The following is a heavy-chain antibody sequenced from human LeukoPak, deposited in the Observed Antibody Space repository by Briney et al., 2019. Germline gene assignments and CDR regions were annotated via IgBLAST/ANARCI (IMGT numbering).Heavy chain of an antibody. Sequence: PSETLSLTCTVSGGSFSAYYWTWLRQPPGKELEWIGYIYYTGSTNCNPSLRSRVTISVDTSNYQFSLKLSSVTAADTAVYYCATIAGSSSYWGQGTLVTVSS. CDR3: ATIAGSSSY. V-gene: IGHV4-59*08. CDR2: IYYTGST. J-gene: IGHJ4*02. CDR1: GGSFSAYY. D-gene: IGHD6-6*01.